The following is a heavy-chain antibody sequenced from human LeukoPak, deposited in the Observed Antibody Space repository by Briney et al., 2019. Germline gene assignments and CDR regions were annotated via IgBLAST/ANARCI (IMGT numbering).Heavy chain of an antibody. CDR1: GYTFTGYY. V-gene: IGHV1-69*13. D-gene: IGHD6-13*01. Sequence: GASVKVSCKASGYTFTGYYMHWVRQAPGQGLEWMGGIIPMYGTTNSAQKFRGRVTITADESTSAAYMELSGLISDDTAVYYCANSRHGTSWYNWLDPWGQGTLVTVSS. J-gene: IGHJ5*02. CDR3: ANSRHGTSWYNWLDP. CDR2: IIPMYGTT.